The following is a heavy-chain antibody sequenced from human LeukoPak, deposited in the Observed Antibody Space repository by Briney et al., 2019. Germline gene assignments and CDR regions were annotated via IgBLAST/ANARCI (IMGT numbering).Heavy chain of an antibody. CDR3: ARDAFETYYYDSSGYRFDY. D-gene: IGHD3-22*01. V-gene: IGHV4-34*01. J-gene: IGHJ4*02. CDR1: GGSFSGYY. CDR2: INHSGST. Sequence: SETLSLTCAVYGGSFSGYYWSWIRQPPGKGLEWIGEINHSGSTNYNPSLKSRVTISVDTSKNQFSLKLSSVTAADTAVYYCARDAFETYYYDSSGYRFDYWGQGTLVTVSS.